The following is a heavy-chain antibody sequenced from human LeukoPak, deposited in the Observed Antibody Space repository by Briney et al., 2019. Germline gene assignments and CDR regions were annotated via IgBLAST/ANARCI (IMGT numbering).Heavy chain of an antibody. J-gene: IGHJ2*01. Sequence: PSETLSLTCAVCGGSFSGFYWTWIRQPPGKGLEWIGEINHSGSTNYNPSLKSRVTMSVDMSKNQFSLKLSSMIAADTAVYYCARVSSSWYQDWYFDLWGRGTLVTVPS. CDR2: INHSGST. CDR3: ARVSSSWYQDWYFDL. D-gene: IGHD6-13*01. V-gene: IGHV4-34*01. CDR1: GGSFSGFY.